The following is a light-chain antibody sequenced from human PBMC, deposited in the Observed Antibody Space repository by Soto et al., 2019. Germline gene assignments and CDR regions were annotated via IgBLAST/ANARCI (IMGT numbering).Light chain of an antibody. CDR1: QGISSR. V-gene: IGKV1-12*01. Sequence: DIQMTQSPCSVSASVGDRVTITCRASQGISSRLAWYQQKPGKAPNLLIYAASSLPSGVPSRFSGSGSETDFTITIGSLQPEDFATYYCQQSNSFPLTFGGGTKVEIK. CDR2: AAS. J-gene: IGKJ4*01. CDR3: QQSNSFPLT.